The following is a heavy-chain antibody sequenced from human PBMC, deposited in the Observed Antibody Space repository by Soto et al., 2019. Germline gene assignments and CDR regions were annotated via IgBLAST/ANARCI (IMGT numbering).Heavy chain of an antibody. J-gene: IGHJ6*03. CDR2: INSDGSST. CDR3: ARLKLYYYYMDV. V-gene: IGHV3-74*01. CDR1: GFTFSSYW. Sequence: PGGSLRLSCAASGFTFSSYWMHWVRQAPGKGLVWVSRINSDGSSTSYADSVKGRFTISRDNAKNTLYLQMNSLRAEDTAVYYCARLKLYYYYMDVWGKGTTVTVSS.